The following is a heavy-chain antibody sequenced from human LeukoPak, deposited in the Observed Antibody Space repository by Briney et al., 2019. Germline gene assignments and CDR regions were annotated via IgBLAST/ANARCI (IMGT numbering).Heavy chain of an antibody. V-gene: IGHV3-7*05. J-gene: IGHJ4*02. D-gene: IGHD1-26*01. Sequence: GGSLRLSCAASGFTFSNYWMSWVRQAPGKGLELVANIRQDGSEKYYVDSVKGRFTISRDNAKNSLYLQMNSLRAEDTAVYYCARDKSRGATPLDYWGQGTLVTVSS. CDR2: IRQDGSEK. CDR3: ARDKSRGATPLDY. CDR1: GFTFSNYW.